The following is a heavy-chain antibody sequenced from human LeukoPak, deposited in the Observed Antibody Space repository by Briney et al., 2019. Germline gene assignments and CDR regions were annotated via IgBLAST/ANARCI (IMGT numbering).Heavy chain of an antibody. D-gene: IGHD4/OR15-4a*01. CDR2: ISYDGSNK. Sequence: PGGSLRLSCAASGFTFSSNSMNWVRQAPGKGLEWVAVISYDGSNKYYADSVKGRFTISRDNSKNTLYLQMNSLRAEDTAVYYCANQIEALTAPLDYWGQGTLVTVSS. CDR3: ANQIEALTAPLDY. J-gene: IGHJ4*02. CDR1: GFTFSSNS. V-gene: IGHV3-30*18.